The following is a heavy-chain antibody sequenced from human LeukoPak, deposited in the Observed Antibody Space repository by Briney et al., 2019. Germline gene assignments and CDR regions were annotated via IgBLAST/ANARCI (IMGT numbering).Heavy chain of an antibody. Sequence: ASVKVSRKASGYTFTSYGISWVRQAPGQGLEWMGWISAYNGNTNYAQKLQGRVTMTTDTSTSTAYMELRSLRSDDTAVYYCARAAYYYDSSGYPYYYGMDVWGQGTTVTVSS. V-gene: IGHV1-18*01. J-gene: IGHJ6*02. CDR1: GYTFTSYG. D-gene: IGHD3-22*01. CDR2: ISAYNGNT. CDR3: ARAAYYYDSSGYPYYYGMDV.